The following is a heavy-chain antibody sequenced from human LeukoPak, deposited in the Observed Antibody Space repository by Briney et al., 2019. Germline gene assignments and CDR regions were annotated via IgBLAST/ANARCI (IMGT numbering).Heavy chain of an antibody. J-gene: IGHJ3*02. CDR1: GFTFSSYA. Sequence: GGSLRLSCAASGFTFSSYAMHWVRQAPGKGLEWVAVISYDGSNKYYADSVKGRFTISRDNSKNTLYLQMNSLRAEDTAVYYCARGGAFDIWGQGTMVTVSS. CDR2: ISYDGSNK. CDR3: ARGGAFDI. V-gene: IGHV3-30-3*01.